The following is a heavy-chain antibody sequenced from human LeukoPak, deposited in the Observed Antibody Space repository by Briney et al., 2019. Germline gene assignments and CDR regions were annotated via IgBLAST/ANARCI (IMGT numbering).Heavy chain of an antibody. D-gene: IGHD3-22*01. Sequence: SETLSLTCTVSGGSISSSSYYWGWIRQPPGKGLEWIGSIYYSGSTYYNPSLKSRVTISVDTSKNQFSLKLSSVTAADTAVYYCARGGYYDSSGYMIFDYWGQGTLVTVSS. V-gene: IGHV4-39*07. J-gene: IGHJ4*02. CDR3: ARGGYYDSSGYMIFDY. CDR2: IYYSGST. CDR1: GGSISSSSYY.